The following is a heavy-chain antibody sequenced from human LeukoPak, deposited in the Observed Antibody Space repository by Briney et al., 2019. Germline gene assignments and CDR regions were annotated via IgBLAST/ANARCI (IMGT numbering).Heavy chain of an antibody. CDR1: GFTFSNVW. D-gene: IGHD3-10*01. CDR2: IKSKSAGVTT. V-gene: IGHV3-15*01. J-gene: IGHJ6*02. CDR3: TPYHFYDSGSHWENSNYYNLDV. Sequence: GGSLRLSCAASGFTFSNVWMIWVRQAPGKGLEWVGRIKSKSAGVTTDYVAPVKGRFTISRDDSKNTLYLQMNSLKTEDTAVYYCTPYHFYDSGSHWENSNYYNLDVWGQGNTVPVSS.